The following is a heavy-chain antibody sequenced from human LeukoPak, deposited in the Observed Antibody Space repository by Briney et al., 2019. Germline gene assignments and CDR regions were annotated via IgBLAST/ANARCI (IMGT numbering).Heavy chain of an antibody. CDR1: GYTLTELS. J-gene: IGHJ4*02. CDR2: FDPEDGET. Sequence: ASVKVSCKVSGYTLTELSMHWVRQAPGKGLEWMGGFDPEDGETIYAQKFQGRVTMTEDTSTDTAYMELSSLRSEDTAVYYCATGMGVVGPYYFDYWGQGTLVTVSS. CDR3: ATGMGVVGPYYFDY. D-gene: IGHD3-22*01. V-gene: IGHV1-24*01.